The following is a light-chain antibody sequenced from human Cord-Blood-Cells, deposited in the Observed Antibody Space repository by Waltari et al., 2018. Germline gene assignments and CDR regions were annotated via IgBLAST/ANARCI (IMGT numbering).Light chain of an antibody. CDR2: AAT. Sequence: DIQMTQSPSSLSASVGDRVTITCQASQSISSYLNWYQQKPGKAPKLLIYAATSLQSGVPSSFSGSCSGTVFTLTISSLQPEDFATYYWQQSYSTPLTFGGGTKVEIK. CDR3: QQSYSTPLT. V-gene: IGKV1-39*01. CDR1: QSISSY. J-gene: IGKJ4*01.